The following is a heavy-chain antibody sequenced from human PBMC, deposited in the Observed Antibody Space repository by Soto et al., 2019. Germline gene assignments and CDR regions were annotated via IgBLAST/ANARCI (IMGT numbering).Heavy chain of an antibody. J-gene: IGHJ4*02. D-gene: IGHD1-26*01. CDR3: ARKASGSYSHDY. V-gene: IGHV3-23*01. CDR2: ISGSDGST. CDR1: GFIFSSYA. Sequence: GGSLRLSCAASGFIFSSYAMSWVRQAPGKGLEWVSAISGSDGSTYYADSVKSRFTISRDNAKNSLYLQMNSLRDEDTAVYYCARKASGSYSHDYWGQGTLVTVSS.